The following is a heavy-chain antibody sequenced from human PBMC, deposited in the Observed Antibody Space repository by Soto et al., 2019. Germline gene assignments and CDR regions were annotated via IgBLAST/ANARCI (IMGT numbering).Heavy chain of an antibody. CDR1: GYAFINYD. V-gene: IGHV1-8*02. CDR2: MNPGSGKT. Sequence: ASVKVSCKASGYAFINYDISWVRQATGQGLEWMGWMNPGSGKTGYANKFQGRVTMTRDASTSTAHQELSSLTSEDTAVYYCARMASSGTLNWFDPWGQGTLVTVSS. J-gene: IGHJ5*02. CDR3: ARMASSGTLNWFDP.